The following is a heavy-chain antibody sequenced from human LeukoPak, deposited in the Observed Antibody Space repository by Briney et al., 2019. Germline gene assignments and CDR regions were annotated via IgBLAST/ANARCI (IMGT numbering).Heavy chain of an antibody. V-gene: IGHV3-21*01. CDR3: ARDANIVVVPAAMGWYDY. D-gene: IGHD2-2*01. Sequence: KPGGSLRLSCAASGFTFSSYSMNWVRQAPGKGLEWVSSISSSNSYIYYADSVKGRFTISRDNAKNSLYLQMNSLRAEDTAVYYCARDANIVVVPAAMGWYDYWGQGTLVTVSS. CDR1: GFTFSSYS. CDR2: ISSSNSYI. J-gene: IGHJ4*02.